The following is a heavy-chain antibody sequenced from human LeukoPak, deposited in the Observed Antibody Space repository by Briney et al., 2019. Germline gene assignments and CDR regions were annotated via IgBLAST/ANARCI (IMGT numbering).Heavy chain of an antibody. J-gene: IGHJ4*02. CDR2: MYYSGST. Sequence: SETLSLTCTVSGGSISSSTYYWGWIRQPPGKGLEWIDMMYYSGSTYYNPSLKSRVTISVDTSKNQFSLKPSSVTAADTAVYYCARHYCSSASCYVDYWGQGTLVTVSS. V-gene: IGHV4-39*01. CDR3: ARHYCSSASCYVDY. CDR1: GGSISSSTYY. D-gene: IGHD2-2*01.